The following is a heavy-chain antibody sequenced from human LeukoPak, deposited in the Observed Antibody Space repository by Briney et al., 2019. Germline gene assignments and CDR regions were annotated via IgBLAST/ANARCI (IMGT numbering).Heavy chain of an antibody. Sequence: PSETLSLTCTVSGASISSGDYYWSCIRQPPGKGLEWIGYIYYSGSTYYNPSLKSRVTISVDTSKNQFSLKLSSVTAADTAVYYCARGDSGGYPDAFDIWGQGTMVTVSS. CDR2: IYYSGST. D-gene: IGHD1-26*01. CDR1: GASISSGDYY. J-gene: IGHJ3*02. V-gene: IGHV4-30-4*08. CDR3: ARGDSGGYPDAFDI.